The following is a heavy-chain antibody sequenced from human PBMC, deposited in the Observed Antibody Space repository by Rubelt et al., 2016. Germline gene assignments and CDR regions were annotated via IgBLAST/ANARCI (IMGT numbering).Heavy chain of an antibody. Sequence: QVQLQESGPGVVKSSETLSLTCSVSGGSISYYYWTWIRQPPGQGLEWIGYVYYSGNTNYNPSLKSRDNISVDTSQNQFSLKLTSVTVADTAVYYCARSAITGRTSNTFDIWGQGTMVTVSS. CDR1: GGSISYYY. CDR3: ARSAITGRTSNTFDI. V-gene: IGHV4-59*08. CDR2: VYYSGNT. J-gene: IGHJ3*02. D-gene: IGHD1-20*01.